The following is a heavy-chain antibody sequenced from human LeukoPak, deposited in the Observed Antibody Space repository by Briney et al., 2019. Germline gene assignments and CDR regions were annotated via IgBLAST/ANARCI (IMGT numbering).Heavy chain of an antibody. CDR2: ISGSGGST. J-gene: IGHJ6*03. Sequence: PGGSLRLSCAASGFTFSSYAMSWVRQAPGKGLEWVSGISGSGGSTYYADFVKGRFTISRDNSKNTLYLQMNSLRAEDTAVYYCAKDLKEVQDYDFWSGYYLYYYYYYMDVWGKGTTVTVSS. CDR1: GFTFSSYA. D-gene: IGHD3-3*01. CDR3: AKDLKEVQDYDFWSGYYLYYYYYYMDV. V-gene: IGHV3-23*01.